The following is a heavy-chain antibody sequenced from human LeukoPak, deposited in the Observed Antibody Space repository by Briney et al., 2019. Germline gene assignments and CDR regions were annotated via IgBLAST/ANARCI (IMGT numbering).Heavy chain of an antibody. Sequence: GRSLRLSCEASGFTFTKFWMSWVRQAAGKGLEWVANIQEDGKKEIHVDSVKGRFTISRDNAKNSLYLQMNSLRAEDTGVYDCASYRRGLPRERLYDYWGQGTLVTVSS. D-gene: IGHD1-26*01. CDR3: ASYRRGLPRERLYDY. CDR2: IQEDGKKE. J-gene: IGHJ4*02. CDR1: GFTFTKFW. V-gene: IGHV3-7*01.